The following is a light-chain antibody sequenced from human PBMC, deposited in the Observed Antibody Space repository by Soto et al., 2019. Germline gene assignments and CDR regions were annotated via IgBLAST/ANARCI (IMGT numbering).Light chain of an antibody. J-gene: IGKJ2*01. CDR3: PQYCHFPHT. CDR1: QSVSGRQ. CDR2: GAS. Sequence: EIVLTQSPGTLSLSPGERVTLSCRASQSVSGRQLAWYQQKPGKAPRRLIYGASSSASGVPDRCSGIASGTDFTFIISSLEPEDFGMFDWPQYCHFPHTFGQGTMVETK. V-gene: IGKV3-20*01.